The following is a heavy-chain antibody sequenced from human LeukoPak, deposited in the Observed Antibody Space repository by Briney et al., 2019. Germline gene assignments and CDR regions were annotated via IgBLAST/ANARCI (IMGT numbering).Heavy chain of an antibody. Sequence: GGSLRLSCAASGFTFSSYWMSWVRQAPGKGLEWVANIKQDGSEKYYVDSVKGRFTISRDNAKNTLSLQMNSLRAEDTAVYYCAKDMGYYYGSGSYPPENDYWGQGTLVTVSS. CDR1: GFTFSSYW. CDR3: AKDMGYYYGSGSYPPENDY. V-gene: IGHV3-7*01. CDR2: IKQDGSEK. J-gene: IGHJ4*02. D-gene: IGHD3-10*01.